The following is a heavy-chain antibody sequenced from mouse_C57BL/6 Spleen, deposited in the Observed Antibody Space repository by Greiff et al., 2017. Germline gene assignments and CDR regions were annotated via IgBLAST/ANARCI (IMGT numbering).Heavy chain of an antibody. CDR2: INPNNGGT. D-gene: IGHD2-4*01. CDR1: GYTFTDYN. V-gene: IGHV1-22*01. CDR3: ARAPADYEDY. J-gene: IGHJ2*01. Sequence: DVKLQESGPELVKPGASVKMSCKASGYTFTDYNMHWVKQSHGKSLEWIGYINPNNGGTSYNQKFKGKATLTVNKSSSTAYMELRRLTSEDSAVYYCARAPADYEDYWGQGTTLTVSS.